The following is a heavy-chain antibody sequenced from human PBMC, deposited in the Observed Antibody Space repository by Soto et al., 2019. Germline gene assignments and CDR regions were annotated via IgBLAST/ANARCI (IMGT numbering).Heavy chain of an antibody. CDR2: IYYSGST. CDR1: GGSISSYY. CDR3: ARGGYSSRRYLTYFDP. V-gene: IGHV4-59*01. Sequence: QVQLQESGPGLVKPSETLSLTCTVSGGSISSYYWTWIRQPPGKGLEWIGYIYYSGSTNYNPSLYSRVPTAEDTSKNHSALKLSSVTAADTAVYYRARGGYSSRRYLTYFDPWGQGTLVTVSS. J-gene: IGHJ5*02. D-gene: IGHD6-13*01.